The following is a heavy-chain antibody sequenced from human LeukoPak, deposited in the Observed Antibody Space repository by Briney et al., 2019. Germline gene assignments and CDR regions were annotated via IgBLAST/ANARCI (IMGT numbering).Heavy chain of an antibody. CDR1: GFIFRTYG. V-gene: IGHV3-23*01. CDR3: AKGMYGVGGALDY. Sequence: GGSLRLSCAASGFIFRTYGMNWVRQAPGKGLEYVSGITAGGGNTYYGDSLKGRFTISRDDSKDTLFLQMNSLRVENTAVYYCAKGMYGVGGALDYWGRGSLVTVSS. J-gene: IGHJ4*02. CDR2: ITAGGGNT. D-gene: IGHD2-21*01.